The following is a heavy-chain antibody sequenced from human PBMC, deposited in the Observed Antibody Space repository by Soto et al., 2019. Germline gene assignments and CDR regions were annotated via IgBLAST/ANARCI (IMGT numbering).Heavy chain of an antibody. J-gene: IGHJ4*02. Sequence: EVQLLESGGGLVQPGGSLRLSCAASGFTFSSYAMSWVRQAPGKGLEWVSAISGTGGTTYYADSVKGRFTISRDNSKNKLHLQMNSLRAEDTGIYYCAKFFVETGGSSGWPWSFHFWGQGTLVTVSS. CDR3: AKFFVETGGSSGWPWSFHF. CDR2: ISGTGGTT. D-gene: IGHD6-25*01. CDR1: GFTFSSYA. V-gene: IGHV3-23*01.